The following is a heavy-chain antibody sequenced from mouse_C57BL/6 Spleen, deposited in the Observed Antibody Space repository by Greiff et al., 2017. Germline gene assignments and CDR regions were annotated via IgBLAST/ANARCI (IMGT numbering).Heavy chain of an antibody. CDR1: GYTFTDYY. CDR2: INPNNGGT. CDR3: ARSANWDWAY. J-gene: IGHJ3*01. Sequence: VQLQQSGPELVKPGASVKISCKASGYTFTDYYMNWVKQSHGKSLEWIGDINPNNGGTSYNQKFKGKATLTVDKSSSTAYMELRSLTSEDSAVYYCARSANWDWAYWGQGTLVTVSA. D-gene: IGHD4-1*01. V-gene: IGHV1-26*01.